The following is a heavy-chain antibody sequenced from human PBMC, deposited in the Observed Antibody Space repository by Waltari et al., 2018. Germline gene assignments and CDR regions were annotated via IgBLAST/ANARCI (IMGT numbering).Heavy chain of an antibody. Sequence: QVQLQESGPGLVKPSETLSLTCTVSGGSISSHYWSWIRQPPGKGLEWIGYIDYSGSTNYNPSLKSRVTISVDTSKNQFSLKLSSVTAADTAVYYCARTKKYYYYYYMDVWGKGTTVTVSS. CDR1: GGSISSHY. V-gene: IGHV4-59*11. CDR3: ARTKKYYYYYYMDV. CDR2: IDYSGST. J-gene: IGHJ6*03.